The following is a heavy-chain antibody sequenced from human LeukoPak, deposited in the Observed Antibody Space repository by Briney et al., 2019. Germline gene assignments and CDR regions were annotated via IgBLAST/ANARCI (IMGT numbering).Heavy chain of an antibody. V-gene: IGHV4-30-2*01. J-gene: IGHJ4*02. D-gene: IGHD3-16*01. CDR3: ARASTYDYVWGRRSVLYYFDY. CDR2: IYHSGST. Sequence: SETLSLTCAVSGGSISSGGYSWCWIRQPPGKGLEWIGYIYHSGSTYYNPSLKSRVTISVDRSKNQFSLRLSSATAADTAVYYCARASTYDYVWGRRSVLYYFDYWGQGTLVTVSS. CDR1: GGSISSGGYS.